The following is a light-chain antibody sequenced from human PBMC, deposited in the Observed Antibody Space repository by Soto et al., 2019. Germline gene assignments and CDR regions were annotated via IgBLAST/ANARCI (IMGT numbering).Light chain of an antibody. CDR2: SNN. CDR1: SSNIGSNY. Sequence: QSVLTQPPSASGTPGQRVTISCSGSSSNIGSNYVYWYQQLPGTAPKLLIYSNNQRPSGVPDRFSGSKSGTSASLAISGLRSEDEADYYGAAWDDSLSGPGFGGGTKLTVL. J-gene: IGLJ2*01. CDR3: AAWDDSLSGPG. V-gene: IGLV1-47*02.